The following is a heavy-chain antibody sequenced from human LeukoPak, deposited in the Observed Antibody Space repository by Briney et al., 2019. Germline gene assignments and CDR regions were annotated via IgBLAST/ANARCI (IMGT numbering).Heavy chain of an antibody. D-gene: IGHD5-18*01. CDR1: GFTFSSYS. CDR3: ARAEEDKAMVIHYYMDV. J-gene: IGHJ6*03. CDR2: ISSSSSYI. V-gene: IGHV3-21*01. Sequence: PGGSLRLSCAASGFTFSSYSMNWVRQAPGKGLEWVSSISSSSSYIYYADSVKGRFTISRDNAKNSLYLQMNSLRAEDTAVYYCARAEEDKAMVIHYYMDVWGKGTTVTVSS.